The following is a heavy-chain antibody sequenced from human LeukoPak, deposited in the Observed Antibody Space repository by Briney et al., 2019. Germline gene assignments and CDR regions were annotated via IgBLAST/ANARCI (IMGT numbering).Heavy chain of an antibody. CDR2: INPNSGGT. V-gene: IGHV1-2*04. D-gene: IGHD1-1*01. Sequence: ASVKVSCKASGYTFTGYYMHWVRQAPGQGLEWMGWINPNSGGTNYAQKFQGWVTMTRDTSISTAYMELSRLRSDDTAVYYCAKALTVTGTPPIDYWGQGTLVTVSS. CDR3: AKALTVTGTPPIDY. CDR1: GYTFTGYY. J-gene: IGHJ4*02.